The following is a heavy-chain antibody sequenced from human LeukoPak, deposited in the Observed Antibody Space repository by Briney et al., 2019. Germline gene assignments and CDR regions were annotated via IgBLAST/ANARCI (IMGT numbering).Heavy chain of an antibody. D-gene: IGHD3-22*01. CDR2: INGDGGNT. J-gene: IGHJ4*02. V-gene: IGHV3-74*01. CDR3: ARGYSSGYRIDY. Sequence: GGSLRLSCAASGFTFRNHWMHWVRQAPGKGLVWVSRINGDGGNTSYADSVKGRFTISRDNARNTLYLQMNSLRVEDTAVYYCARGYSSGYRIDYWGQGTLVTVSS. CDR1: GFTFRNHW.